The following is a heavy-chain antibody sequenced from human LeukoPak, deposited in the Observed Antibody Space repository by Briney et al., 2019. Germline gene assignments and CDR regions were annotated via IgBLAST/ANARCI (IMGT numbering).Heavy chain of an antibody. V-gene: IGHV4-34*01. J-gene: IGHJ4*02. Sequence: SETLSLTCTVSGGSISGYYWSWIRQPPGKGLEWIGEINHSGSTNYNPSLKSRVTISVDTSKNQFSLKLSSVTAADTAVYYCARGRWGYSYGYAYWGQGTLVTVSS. CDR2: INHSGST. CDR1: GGSISGYY. CDR3: ARGRWGYSYGYAY. D-gene: IGHD5-18*01.